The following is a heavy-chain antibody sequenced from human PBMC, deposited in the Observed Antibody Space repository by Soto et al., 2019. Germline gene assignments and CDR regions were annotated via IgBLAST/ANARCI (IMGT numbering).Heavy chain of an antibody. D-gene: IGHD5-12*01. CDR1: GGTFSSFG. J-gene: IGHJ1*01. CDR3: AREGSGYNF. Sequence: QVQLVQSGAELKKPGSSVKVSCKASGGTFSSFGISWVRQAPGQGLEWMGGIIPVFGRPNYAQRFRGRLTINADESTNTGYMELIDLRSEDTAVYYCAREGSGYNFWGQGTQVTVSS. V-gene: IGHV1-69*01. CDR2: IIPVFGRP.